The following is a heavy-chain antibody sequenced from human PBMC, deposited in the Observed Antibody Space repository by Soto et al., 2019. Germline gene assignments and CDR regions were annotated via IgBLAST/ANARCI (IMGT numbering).Heavy chain of an antibody. CDR3: ARGFHIVVVKVGMDV. D-gene: IGHD2-2*01. CDR1: GFTFSSYS. CDR2: ISSSSSTI. J-gene: IGHJ6*02. V-gene: IGHV3-48*01. Sequence: PGGSLRLSCAASGFTFSSYSMNWVRQAPGKGLEWVSYISSSSSTIYYADSVKGRFTISRDNAKNSLYLQMNSLRAEDTAVYYCARGFHIVVVKVGMDVWGQGTTVTVSS.